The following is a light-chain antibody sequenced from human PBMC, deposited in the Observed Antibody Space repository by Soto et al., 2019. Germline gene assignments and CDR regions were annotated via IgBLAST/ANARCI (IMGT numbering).Light chain of an antibody. Sequence: DIVMTQSPLSLPVTPGEPASISCRSSQSLLYSNGYNYLDWYLQKPGQSPQLLIYLGSNRASGVPDRFSGSGSGSDFTLKISRVEAVDVGVYYCMQALQTPCTFGQGTKLEIK. J-gene: IGKJ2*02. CDR2: LGS. CDR3: MQALQTPCT. V-gene: IGKV2-28*01. CDR1: QSLLYSNGYNY.